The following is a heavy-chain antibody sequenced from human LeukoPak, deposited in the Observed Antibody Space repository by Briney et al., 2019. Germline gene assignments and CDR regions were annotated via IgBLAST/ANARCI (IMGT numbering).Heavy chain of an antibody. V-gene: IGHV4-38-2*02. CDR1: GYSISSGYY. Sequence: SETLSLTCTVSGYSISSGYYWGWIRQPPGKGLEWIGIIYHSGSTYYNPSLKSRVTISVDTSKNQFSLKLSSVTAADTAVYYCARDVTYYYDSSGYYDYWGQGTLVTVSS. CDR2: IYHSGST. CDR3: ARDVTYYYDSSGYYDY. J-gene: IGHJ4*02. D-gene: IGHD3-22*01.